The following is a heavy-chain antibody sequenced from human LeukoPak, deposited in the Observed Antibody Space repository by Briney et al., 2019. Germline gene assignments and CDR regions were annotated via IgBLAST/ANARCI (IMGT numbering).Heavy chain of an antibody. CDR2: IYYSGST. V-gene: IGHV4-31*03. CDR1: GGSISSGGYY. D-gene: IGHD6-13*01. Sequence: SETPSLTCTVSGGSISSGGYYWSWIRQHPGKGLEWIGYIYYSGSTYYNPSLKSRVTISVDTSKNQFSLKLSSVTAADTAVYYCARAGGTYSSSWALQAYYYYGMDVWGQGTTVTVSS. J-gene: IGHJ6*02. CDR3: ARAGGTYSSSWALQAYYYYGMDV.